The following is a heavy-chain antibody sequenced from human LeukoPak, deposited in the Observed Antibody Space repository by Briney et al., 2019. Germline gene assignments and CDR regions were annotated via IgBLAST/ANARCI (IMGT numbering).Heavy chain of an antibody. CDR3: AREEATVADY. CDR2: IKQDGSEK. Sequence: GGSLRLSCAVSGFTFSTYWMSWVRQAPGKGLEWVANIKQDGSEKYYLDSVKGRFTISRDNAKNSLYLQMNSLRAEDTAVYYCAREEATVADYWGQGTLVTVSS. D-gene: IGHD4-11*01. CDR1: GFTFSTYW. V-gene: IGHV3-7*01. J-gene: IGHJ4*02.